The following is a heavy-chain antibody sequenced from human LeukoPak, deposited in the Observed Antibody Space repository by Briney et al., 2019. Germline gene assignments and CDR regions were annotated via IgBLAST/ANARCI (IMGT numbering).Heavy chain of an antibody. J-gene: IGHJ6*02. CDR3: AKDLYCSSTSCYLGYYYYYYGMGV. CDR1: GYDFKTYA. Sequence: ASVKVSCKSSGYDFKTYAVSWVRQAPGQGLEWMGWISGYNGETDYPPNFQDRVTMTTDTSTSTAYIELRSLSLDDTAVYYCAKDLYCSSTSCYLGYYYYYYGMGVWGQGTTVTVSS. V-gene: IGHV1-18*01. D-gene: IGHD2-2*01. CDR2: ISGYNGET.